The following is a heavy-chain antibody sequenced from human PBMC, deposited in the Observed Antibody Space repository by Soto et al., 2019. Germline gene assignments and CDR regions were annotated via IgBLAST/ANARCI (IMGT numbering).Heavy chain of an antibody. CDR3: AKRAVVGAARYFDY. CDR2: IGATGINS. V-gene: IGHV3-23*01. J-gene: IGHJ4*02. Sequence: EVQLLESGGGLVQPGGSLRLSCAASGFTFSGYAMSWVRQAPGKGLEWVSTIGATGINSYYPDSVKGRFTISRDNSKNTVHLQMNSLRAEDTAVYYCAKRAVVGAARYFDYWCLGTLVTVSS. CDR1: GFTFSGYA. D-gene: IGHD2-15*01.